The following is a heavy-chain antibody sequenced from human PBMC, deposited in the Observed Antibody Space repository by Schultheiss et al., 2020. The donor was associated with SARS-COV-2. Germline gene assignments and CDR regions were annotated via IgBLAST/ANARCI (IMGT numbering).Heavy chain of an antibody. D-gene: IGHD1-26*01. CDR3: ARRSGSYRHDAFDI. Sequence: GGSLRLSCKGSGYSFGSHWIGWVRQMPGKGPGWMWVIQPGDSDTRYSTSFQGQVTISADKSISTAYLQWSRLKASDTAMYYCARRSGSYRHDAFDIWGQGTMVTVSS. V-gene: IGHV5-51*01. J-gene: IGHJ3*02. CDR1: GYSFGSHW. CDR2: IQPGDSDT.